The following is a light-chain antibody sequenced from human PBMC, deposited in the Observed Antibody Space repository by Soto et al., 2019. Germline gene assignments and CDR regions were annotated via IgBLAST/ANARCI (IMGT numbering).Light chain of an antibody. V-gene: IGLV1-40*01. CDR1: SSNIGAGYD. CDR3: QSYDSSLSVYV. Sequence: QSALTQPPSVSGAPGQRVTISCTGSSSNIGAGYDVHWYQQLPGTAPKLIIYGNSNRPSGVPDRFSGSKSGTSASLAITGLQAEYESDYYCQSYDSSLSVYVFGTGTKLTV. J-gene: IGLJ1*01. CDR2: GNS.